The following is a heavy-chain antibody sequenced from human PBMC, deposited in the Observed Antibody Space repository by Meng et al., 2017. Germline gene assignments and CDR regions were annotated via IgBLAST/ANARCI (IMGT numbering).Heavy chain of an antibody. J-gene: IGHJ4*02. Sequence: VQPVQSGADVKKSEPSVTVACKSVGYTFTSYTVHWVRQAPGQRLEWMGWINAGNGNTKYSQKFQGRVTITRDTSASTAYMELSSLRSEDTAVYYCARGRRTSLLGSDYYFDYWGQGTLVTVSS. D-gene: IGHD2-2*01. CDR1: GYTFTSYT. CDR2: INAGNGNT. CDR3: ARGRRTSLLGSDYYFDY. V-gene: IGHV1-3*01.